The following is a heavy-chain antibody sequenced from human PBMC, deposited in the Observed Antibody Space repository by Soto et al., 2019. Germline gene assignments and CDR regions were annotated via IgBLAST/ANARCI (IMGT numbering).Heavy chain of an antibody. V-gene: IGHV1-3*01. J-gene: IGHJ4*02. CDR1: GYTFTSYA. CDR2: INAGNGNT. CDR3: ARGESVVGDY. Sequence: ASVKVSCKASGYTFTSYAMHWVRQAPGQRLEWMGWINAGNGNTKCSQKFQDRVTITRDTSASTAYMEPSSLRSEDTAVYYCARGESVVGDYWGQGTLVTVSS. D-gene: IGHD2-15*01.